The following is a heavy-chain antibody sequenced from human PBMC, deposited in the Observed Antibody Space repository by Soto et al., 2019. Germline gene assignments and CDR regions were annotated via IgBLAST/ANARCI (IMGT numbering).Heavy chain of an antibody. CDR1: GFTFTSFA. Sequence: EVQLLESGGDLVQPGGSLRLSCAASGFTFTSFAMSWVRQAPGKGLEWISCMSGSGNEIYYADSVKGRFTISGDNPKNTVYLHMSSLRAEDTAVYYCAKDALYNYEKLNYWGQGTLVTVSS. V-gene: IGHV3-23*01. D-gene: IGHD5-18*01. J-gene: IGHJ4*02. CDR2: MSGSGNEI. CDR3: AKDALYNYEKLNY.